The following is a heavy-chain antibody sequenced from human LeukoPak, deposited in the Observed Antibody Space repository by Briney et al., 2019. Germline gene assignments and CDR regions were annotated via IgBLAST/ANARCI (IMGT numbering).Heavy chain of an antibody. CDR3: ARGRTVVVPAGIEFDY. D-gene: IGHD2-2*01. V-gene: IGHV3-48*01. CDR2: ISSSSSTI. Sequence: GGSLRLSCAASGFTFSSYSMNWVRQAPGKGLEWVSYISSSSSTIYYADSVKGRFTISRDNAKNSLYLQMNSLRAEDTAVYYCARGRTVVVPAGIEFDYWGQGTLVTVSS. J-gene: IGHJ4*02. CDR1: GFTFSSYS.